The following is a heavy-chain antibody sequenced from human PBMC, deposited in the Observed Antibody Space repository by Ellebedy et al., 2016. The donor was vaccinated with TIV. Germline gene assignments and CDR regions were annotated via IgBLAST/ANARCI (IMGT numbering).Heavy chain of an antibody. CDR2: INSDGSST. D-gene: IGHD5-12*01. CDR3: LRASDY. Sequence: GGSLRLSXEVSGFPFGDYWFHWVRQVPGKGLVWVARINSDGSSTDYAASVKGRFTISRDDAKNTLYLQMNNLRAEDTAVYYCLRASDYWGQGTLVTVSS. J-gene: IGHJ4*02. CDR1: GFPFGDYW. V-gene: IGHV3-74*01.